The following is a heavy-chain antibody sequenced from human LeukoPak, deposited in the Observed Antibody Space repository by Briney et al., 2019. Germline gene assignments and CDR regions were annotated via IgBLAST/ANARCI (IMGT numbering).Heavy chain of an antibody. Sequence: SETLSLTCSVSGVSISSYYWSWLRQPPGMGREWIGVTHDSGTTFYNPSLKSRITMSVDTSKMQFSLQLSSVTAADTAIYYCATYKRISGWYVHDYWGQGALVTVSS. CDR2: THDSGTT. D-gene: IGHD6-19*01. CDR1: GVSISSYY. CDR3: ATYKRISGWYVHDY. J-gene: IGHJ4*02. V-gene: IGHV4-59*01.